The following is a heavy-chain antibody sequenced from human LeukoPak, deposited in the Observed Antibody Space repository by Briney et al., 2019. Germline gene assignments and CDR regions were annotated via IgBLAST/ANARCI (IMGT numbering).Heavy chain of an antibody. J-gene: IGHJ2*01. Sequence: SETLSLTCTVSGGSISSYYWNWIRQPPGKGLEWIGYIYYSGSTNYNPSLNSRVTISVDTSKNQFSLKLTSVTAADTAVYYCARVPSSSWYNWYFDLWGRGTLVTVFS. CDR3: ARVPSSSWYNWYFDL. D-gene: IGHD6-13*01. V-gene: IGHV4-59*01. CDR2: IYYSGST. CDR1: GGSISSYY.